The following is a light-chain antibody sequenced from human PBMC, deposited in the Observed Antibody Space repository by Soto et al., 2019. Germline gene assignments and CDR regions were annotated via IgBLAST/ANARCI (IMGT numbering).Light chain of an antibody. CDR2: KAS. CDR3: QQYNSYPWT. V-gene: IGKV1-5*03. Sequence: DIPMTQSPSTLSASVGDRVTITCRASQSISSWLAWYQQKPGKAPKLLIYKASSLESGVPSRFSGSGSGTEFTLTISSLQPDDFATYYCQQYNSYPWTFGQGPKVEIK. CDR1: QSISSW. J-gene: IGKJ1*01.